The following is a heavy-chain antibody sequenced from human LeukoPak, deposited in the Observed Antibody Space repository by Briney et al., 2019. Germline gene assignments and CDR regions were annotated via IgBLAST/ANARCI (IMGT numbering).Heavy chain of an antibody. D-gene: IGHD3-10*01. Sequence: ASVKVSCKASGYTFTTYAMHWVRQAPGQRLEWMGWINAGNGNTKYSREFQGRVTITRDTSASTAYMELSSLRSDDTAVYYCARDLSDYYGSGSYLPDAFDIWGQGTMVTVSS. CDR3: ARDLSDYYGSGSYLPDAFDI. J-gene: IGHJ3*02. CDR1: GYTFTTYA. CDR2: INAGNGNT. V-gene: IGHV1-3*01.